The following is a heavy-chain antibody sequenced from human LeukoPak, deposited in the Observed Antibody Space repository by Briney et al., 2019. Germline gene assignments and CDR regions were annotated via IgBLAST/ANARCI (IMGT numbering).Heavy chain of an antibody. D-gene: IGHD3-22*01. CDR2: ISNSGGTT. J-gene: IGHJ4*02. Sequence: GGSLRLSCAASGFTFSSYAMSWVRQAPGKGLEWVSTISNSGGTTYYADSVKGRFTISRDDSENTLYLQMNSLRAEDTAVYYCAKASAMIVVVSKHFDYWGQGTLVTVSS. CDR1: GFTFSSYA. CDR3: AKASAMIVVVSKHFDY. V-gene: IGHV3-23*01.